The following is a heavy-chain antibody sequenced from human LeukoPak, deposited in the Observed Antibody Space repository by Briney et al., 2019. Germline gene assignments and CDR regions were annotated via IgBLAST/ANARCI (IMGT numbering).Heavy chain of an antibody. CDR3: ARVGDSSGYYSGYFDY. V-gene: IGHV3-74*01. CDR1: GFTFSSHW. D-gene: IGHD3-22*01. CDR2: ISSDGSST. Sequence: GGSLRLSCAASGFTFSSHWMHWVRQAPGKGLVWVSHISSDGSSTSYADSVKGRFTISRDNAKNTLYLQMNSLRAEDTAVYYCARVGDSSGYYSGYFDYWGQGTLVTVSS. J-gene: IGHJ4*02.